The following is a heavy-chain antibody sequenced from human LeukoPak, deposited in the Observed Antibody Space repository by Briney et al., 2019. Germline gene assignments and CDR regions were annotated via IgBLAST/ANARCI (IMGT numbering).Heavy chain of an antibody. J-gene: IGHJ1*01. CDR1: GFTFSSYA. V-gene: IGHV3-64*01. D-gene: IGHD3-22*01. CDR2: ISSNGGST. Sequence: GGSLRLSCAASGFTFSSYAMHWVRQAPGKGLEYVSAISSNGGSTYYATSVKGRFTTSRDNSKNTLYLQMGSLRADDLAVYYCARASYDSSGSYAVWYAEYFQHWGEGTLVTV. CDR3: ARASYDSSGSYAVWYAEYFQH.